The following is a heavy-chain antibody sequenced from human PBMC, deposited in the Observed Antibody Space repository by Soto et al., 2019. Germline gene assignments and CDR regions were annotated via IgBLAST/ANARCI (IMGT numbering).Heavy chain of an antibody. J-gene: IGHJ5*02. CDR1: GGSISSYY. D-gene: IGHD6-19*01. Sequence: SETLSLTCTVSGGSISSYYWSWIRQPPGKXPEWIGYIYYSGSTDYNPSLKSRVTISVDTSKNQFSLKLSSVTAADTAVYYCARGHLYSSGWRGANWFDPWGQGTLVTVSS. V-gene: IGHV4-59*01. CDR2: IYYSGST. CDR3: ARGHLYSSGWRGANWFDP.